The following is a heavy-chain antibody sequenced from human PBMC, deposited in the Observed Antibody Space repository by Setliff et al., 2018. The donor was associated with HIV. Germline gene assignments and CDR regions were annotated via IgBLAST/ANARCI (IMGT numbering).Heavy chain of an antibody. V-gene: IGHV4-61*08. Sequence: SETLSLTCSVSGGSILSGGYYWSWIRQHPGRGLEWIGYIYYSGTTTYNPSLKSRVTISVDTSKNQFSLKLSSVTAADTAVYYCAIRSRLGGSSNYLDFWGQGTLVTVSS. J-gene: IGHJ4*02. D-gene: IGHD1-26*01. CDR1: GGSILSGGYY. CDR3: AIRSRLGGSSNYLDF. CDR2: IYYSGTT.